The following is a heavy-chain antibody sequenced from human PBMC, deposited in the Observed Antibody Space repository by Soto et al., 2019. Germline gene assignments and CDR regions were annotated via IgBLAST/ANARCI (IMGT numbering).Heavy chain of an antibody. D-gene: IGHD2-21*02. V-gene: IGHV3-7*03. CDR1: GFVFSMYS. J-gene: IGHJ6*02. CDR3: ARDHLILPAHDFFYGSDV. CDR2: IPQEGVDG. Sequence: PGGSLRLSXEVSGFVFSMYSMSWVRQTPGKGLEWVAKIPQEGVDGHYADSVKGRFTISRDNGKNSLYLQMNNLRAEDTAVYYCARDHLILPAHDFFYGSDVWGRGATVTVSS.